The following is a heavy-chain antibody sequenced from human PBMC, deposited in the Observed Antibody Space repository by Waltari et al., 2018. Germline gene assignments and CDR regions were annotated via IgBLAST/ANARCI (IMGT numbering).Heavy chain of an antibody. D-gene: IGHD4-17*01. Sequence: QVQLQESGPGLVKPSQTLSLTCTVSGGSIGSDEYYWSWIRQPPGKGLEWIGFIFYSGTTYYIPSLKGRVSMSVDTSNSRFSLNLTSVTAADTAVYYCAREFDYVQAFDAWGLGTLVTVSS. CDR3: AREFDYVQAFDA. V-gene: IGHV4-30-4*08. J-gene: IGHJ3*01. CDR2: IFYSGTT. CDR1: GGSIGSDEYY.